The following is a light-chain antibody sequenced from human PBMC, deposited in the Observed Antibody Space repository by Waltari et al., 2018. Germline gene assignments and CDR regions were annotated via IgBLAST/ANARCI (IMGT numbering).Light chain of an antibody. CDR3: ATWDDSLNGPV. Sequence: QSVLTQPPSASGAPGQRVSIPCSGSSSNIGKNTVTWYQHLPGAAPKLLIFINDQRPSGVPDRFSGSKSGTSASLAINGLQSDDAADYYCATWDDSLNGPVFGGGTTVSVL. CDR1: SSNIGKNT. J-gene: IGLJ2*01. CDR2: IND. V-gene: IGLV1-44*01.